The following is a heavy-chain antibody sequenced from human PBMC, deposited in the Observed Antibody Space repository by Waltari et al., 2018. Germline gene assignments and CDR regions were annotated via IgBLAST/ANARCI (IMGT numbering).Heavy chain of an antibody. D-gene: IGHD4-17*01. CDR2: ICGSGGST. V-gene: IGHV3-23*01. CDR1: GFTFRSYA. Sequence: VQLLESGGGLVQSGGSLRLSCAASGFTFRSYAMNWVSQAPGKGVVWVAVICGSGGSTDYSESVKGRFTISRDNSKNTLYLQMNNLRVEDTAVYYCASSLYGDYTQIWGRVFDYWGQGTLVTVSS. J-gene: IGHJ4*02. CDR3: ASSLYGDYTQIWGRVFDY.